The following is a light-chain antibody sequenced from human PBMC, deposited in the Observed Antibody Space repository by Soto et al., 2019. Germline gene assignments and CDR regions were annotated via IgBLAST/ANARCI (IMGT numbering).Light chain of an antibody. J-gene: IGKJ1*01. CDR2: DAS. Sequence: GGRVTITCRASQSIRSWLAWYQQKPGKAPKLLIYDASNLESGVPSRFSGRGSGTEFTLTISSLQPDDFATYYCQQYVTAFRSFGQGTKVDIK. V-gene: IGKV1-5*01. CDR1: QSIRSW. CDR3: QQYVTAFRS.